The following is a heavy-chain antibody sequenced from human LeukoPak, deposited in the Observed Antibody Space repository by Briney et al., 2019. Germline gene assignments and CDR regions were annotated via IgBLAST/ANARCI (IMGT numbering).Heavy chain of an antibody. D-gene: IGHD3-16*01. CDR3: ARGGAFFTFPN. V-gene: IGHV3-69-1*01. CDR2: ISSSSTI. Sequence: RSGGSLRLSCAASGFTFSDYYMSWIRQAPGKGLEWVSYISSSSTIYYADSVKGRFTISRDNAKNSLYLQMNSLRAEDTAVYYCARGGAFFTFPNWGQGTLVTVSS. J-gene: IGHJ4*02. CDR1: GFTFSDYY.